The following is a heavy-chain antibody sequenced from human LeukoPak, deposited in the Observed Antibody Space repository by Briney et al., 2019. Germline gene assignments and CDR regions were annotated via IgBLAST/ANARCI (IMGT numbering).Heavy chain of an antibody. CDR1: GGSISSSSYY. CDR2: IYYSGST. V-gene: IGHV4-39*07. J-gene: IGHJ5*02. D-gene: IGHD2-2*02. CDR3: ARVVSDIVVVPAAIENWFDP. Sequence: PSETLSLTCTVSGGSISSSSYYWGWIRQPPGKGLERIGSIYYSGSTYYNPSLKSRVTISVDTSKNQFSLKLSSVTAADTAVYYCARVVSDIVVVPAAIENWFDPWGQGTLVTVSS.